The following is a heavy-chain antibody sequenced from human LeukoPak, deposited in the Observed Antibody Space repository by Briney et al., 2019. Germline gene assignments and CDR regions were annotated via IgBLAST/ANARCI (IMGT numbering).Heavy chain of an antibody. CDR1: GFTFSSYA. Sequence: GGSLRLSCAASGFTFSSYAMSWVRQAPGKGLEWVSAISGSGGSTYYADSVKGRFTISRDNSKNTLYLQMNSLGAEDTAVYYCAKPPRYYYDSGVWGQGTLVTVSS. CDR3: AKPPRYYYDSGV. V-gene: IGHV3-23*01. J-gene: IGHJ4*02. D-gene: IGHD3-22*01. CDR2: ISGSGGST.